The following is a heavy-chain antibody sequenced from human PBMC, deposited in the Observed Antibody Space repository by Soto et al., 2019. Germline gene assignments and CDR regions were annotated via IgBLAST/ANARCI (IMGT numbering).Heavy chain of an antibody. Sequence: SETLSLTCAVYGGSFSGYYWSWIRQPPGTGLEWIGEINPGGGTNYNPSLKSRVSISVDTSKNQFSLKLSSVTAADTAVYYWARPITVLVVVNGRDAGAQGSTVTVAS. V-gene: IGHV4-34*01. CDR2: INPGGGT. J-gene: IGHJ6*02. CDR3: ARPITVLVVVNGRDA. CDR1: GGSFSGYY. D-gene: IGHD3-22*01.